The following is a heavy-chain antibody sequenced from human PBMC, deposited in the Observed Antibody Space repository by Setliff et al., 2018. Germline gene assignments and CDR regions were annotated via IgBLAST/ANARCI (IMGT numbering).Heavy chain of an antibody. J-gene: IGHJ4*02. CDR2: IKPSDGGT. V-gene: IGHV1-8*01. D-gene: IGHD1-26*01. Sequence: VKVSCKTSGYSFTSFDVNWVRQATGQGLEWLGYIKPSDGGTKYAQKFQGRVTMTRDISTSTFYMELSSLTSEDTALYYCARGVGAVGDFWGQGTLVTVSS. CDR1: GYSFTSFD. CDR3: ARGVGAVGDF.